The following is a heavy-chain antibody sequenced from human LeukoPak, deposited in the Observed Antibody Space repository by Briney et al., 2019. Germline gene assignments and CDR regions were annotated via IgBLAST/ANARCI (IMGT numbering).Heavy chain of an antibody. Sequence: SETLSLTCTVSGTSISSSTDYWSWIRQPAGKGLEWIGRIYTSGSTNYNPSLKSRVTMSVDTSKNQFSLKLSSVTAADTAVYYCARAGVYYDSSGYYQTFDYWGQGTLVTVSS. CDR3: ARAGVYYDSSGYYQTFDY. CDR1: GTSISSSTDY. D-gene: IGHD3-22*01. V-gene: IGHV4-61*02. CDR2: IYTSGST. J-gene: IGHJ4*02.